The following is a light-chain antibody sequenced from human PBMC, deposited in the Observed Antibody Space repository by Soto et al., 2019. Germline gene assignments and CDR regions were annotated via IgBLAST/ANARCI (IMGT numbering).Light chain of an antibody. CDR1: RGHNSYA. J-gene: IGLJ3*02. V-gene: IGLV4-69*01. CDR2: LNSDGSH. CDR3: QTWSTDIRV. Sequence: QSVLTQPPSASASLGASVKLTCTLSRGHNSYAIAWHQQQPEKGPRYLMKLNSDGSHSKGDGIPDRFSGSSSGAERYLTISSLQSEDEADYYCQTWSTDIRVFGGGIKLTVL.